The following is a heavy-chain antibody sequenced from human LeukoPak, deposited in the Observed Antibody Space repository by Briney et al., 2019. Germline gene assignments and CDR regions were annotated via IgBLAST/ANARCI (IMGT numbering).Heavy chain of an antibody. CDR3: ARDRRVYCSGGSCRDHEYYFDY. J-gene: IGHJ4*02. CDR1: GGTFSSYA. Sequence: GASVKVSCKASGGTFSSYAISWVRQAPGQGLEWMGGIIPIFGTANYAQKFQGRVTITADESTSTAYMELSSLRSEDTAVYYCARDRRVYCSGGSCRDHEYYFDYWGQGTLVTVSS. D-gene: IGHD2-15*01. CDR2: IIPIFGTA. V-gene: IGHV1-69*01.